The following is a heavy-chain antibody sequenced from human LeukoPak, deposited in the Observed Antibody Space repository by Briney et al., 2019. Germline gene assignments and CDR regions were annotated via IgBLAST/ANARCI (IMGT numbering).Heavy chain of an antibody. Sequence: GGSLRLSCAASGFTFSNAWMSWVRQAPGKGLEWVANIKQNEGEMYYVDSVKGRFTISRDNAKNSLYLHMTFLRAEDTAMYYCVRDKSEGATKLDYWGQGALVTVSS. CDR1: GFTFSNAW. V-gene: IGHV3-7*01. J-gene: IGHJ4*02. CDR3: VRDKSEGATKLDY. D-gene: IGHD1-26*01. CDR2: IKQNEGEM.